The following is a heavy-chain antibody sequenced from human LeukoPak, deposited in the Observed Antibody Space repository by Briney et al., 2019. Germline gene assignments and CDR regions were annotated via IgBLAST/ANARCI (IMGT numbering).Heavy chain of an antibody. J-gene: IGHJ3*02. CDR2: IYYSGST. Sequence: SETLSPTCTVSGGSISSYYWSWIRQPPGKGLEWIGYIYYSGSTNYNPSLKSRVTISVDTSKNQFSLKLSSVTAADTAVYYCARDTSGSLDIWGQGTMVTVSS. CDR3: ARDTSGSLDI. CDR1: GGSISSYY. D-gene: IGHD1-26*01. V-gene: IGHV4-59*01.